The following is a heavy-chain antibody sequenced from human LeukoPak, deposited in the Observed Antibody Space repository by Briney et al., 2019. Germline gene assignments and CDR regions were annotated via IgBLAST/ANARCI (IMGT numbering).Heavy chain of an antibody. Sequence: ASVKVSCKASGYTFTSYYMHWVRQAPGQGLGWMGLINPSGGSTSYAQKFQGRVTMTRDTSTSTVYMELSSLRSEDTAVYYCARESGSMVRGDKDFDYWGQGTLVTVSS. V-gene: IGHV1-46*01. CDR2: INPSGGST. J-gene: IGHJ4*02. CDR1: GYTFTSYY. D-gene: IGHD3-10*01. CDR3: ARESGSMVRGDKDFDY.